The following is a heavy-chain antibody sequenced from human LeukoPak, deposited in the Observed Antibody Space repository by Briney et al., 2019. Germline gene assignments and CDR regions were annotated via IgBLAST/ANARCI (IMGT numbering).Heavy chain of an antibody. J-gene: IGHJ6*03. CDR2: ISAYNGNT. V-gene: IGHV1-18*01. D-gene: IGHD2-2*02. Sequence: ASVKVSCKASGYTFTSYGICWLRQAPGQGLEGMGWISAYNGNTNYAQQLQGRDTMTTDTSTSTDYMELRSLRSDDTAVYYCARAPSCSSTSCYIYYYYYMDGWGKGTTVTVSS. CDR1: GYTFTSYG. CDR3: ARAPSCSSTSCYIYYYYYMDG.